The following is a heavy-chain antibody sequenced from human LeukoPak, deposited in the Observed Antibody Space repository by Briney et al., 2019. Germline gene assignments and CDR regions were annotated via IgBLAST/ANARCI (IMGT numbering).Heavy chain of an antibody. J-gene: IGHJ5*02. D-gene: IGHD6-19*01. Sequence: PGGSLRLSCAASGLTFSSYAMSWVRQAPGKGLEWVSAISGSGGSTYYADSVKGRFTISRDNSKNTLYLQMNSLRAEDTAVYYCAKGEGSGWGFDPWGQGTLVTVSS. CDR2: ISGSGGST. CDR1: GLTFSSYA. V-gene: IGHV3-23*01. CDR3: AKGEGSGWGFDP.